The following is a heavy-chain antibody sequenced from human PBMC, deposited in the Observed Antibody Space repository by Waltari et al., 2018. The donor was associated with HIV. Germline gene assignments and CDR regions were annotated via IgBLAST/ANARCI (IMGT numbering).Heavy chain of an antibody. CDR1: GVSVSSGHYY. CDR3: ARDGDFWGLAPFY. D-gene: IGHD7-27*01. Sequence: QVHLPESGPGLVKPCQTLSITCIVAGVSVSSGHYYWSWIRPDPEKGLEWTGYIYYTGSTSYNPSLKSRVTISLDTSKTQFSLKLRSVTAADTAVYYCARDGDFWGLAPFYWGQGILVTVSS. J-gene: IGHJ4*02. CDR2: IYYTGST. V-gene: IGHV4-31*03.